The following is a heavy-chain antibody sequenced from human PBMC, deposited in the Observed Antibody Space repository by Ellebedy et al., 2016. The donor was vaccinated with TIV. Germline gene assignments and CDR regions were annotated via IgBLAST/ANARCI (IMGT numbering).Heavy chain of an antibody. J-gene: IGHJ5*02. V-gene: IGHV3-30*18. Sequence: GESLKISXAASGFNFGSYGMHWVRQAPGKGLEWVAVISFDGAKTFFGDSLQGRFTISRDNSANILYLQMNSLKFEDTAVYYCAKEGYSSGWFEVGYLFDPWGQGTLVSVSS. CDR3: AKEGYSSGWFEVGYLFDP. CDR1: GFNFGSYG. CDR2: ISFDGAKT. D-gene: IGHD6-19*01.